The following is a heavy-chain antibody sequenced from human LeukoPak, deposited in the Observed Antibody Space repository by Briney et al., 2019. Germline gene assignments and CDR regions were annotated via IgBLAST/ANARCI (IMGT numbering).Heavy chain of an antibody. Sequence: GGSLRLSCAASGFTFSDYYMSWIRQAPGKGLEWVSYISSSGSTIYYADSVKGRFTISRDNARNSLYLQMNSLRAEDTAVYYCARAQGGATLPSGYFDYWGQGTLVTVSS. V-gene: IGHV3-11*01. CDR1: GFTFSDYY. D-gene: IGHD1-26*01. CDR2: ISSSGSTI. J-gene: IGHJ4*02. CDR3: ARAQGGATLPSGYFDY.